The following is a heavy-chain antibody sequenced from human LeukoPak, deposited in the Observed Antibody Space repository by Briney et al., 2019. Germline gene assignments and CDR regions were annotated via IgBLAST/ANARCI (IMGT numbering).Heavy chain of an antibody. V-gene: IGHV3-21*01. D-gene: IGHD3-3*01. J-gene: IGHJ4*02. CDR1: GFTFSRYS. CDR3: ASEIIFGSFDY. Sequence: GESLRLSCAVSGFTFSRYSMNWVRQAPGKGLEWVSSISNIGTSIYYADSVKGRFTISRDNSKNTLYLQMNSLRAEDTAVYYCASEIIFGSFDYWGQGTLVTVSS. CDR2: ISNIGTSI.